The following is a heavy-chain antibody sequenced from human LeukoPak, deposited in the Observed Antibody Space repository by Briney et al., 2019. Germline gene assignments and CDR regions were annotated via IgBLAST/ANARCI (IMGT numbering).Heavy chain of an antibody. CDR3: ANCWGGELKRITIFGVAQDY. CDR1: GFTFSSYA. Sequence: GGSLRLSCAASGFTFSSYAMSWVRQAPGKGLEWVSAISGSGGSTYYADSVKGRFTISRDNSKNTLYLQMNSLRAEDTAVYYCANCWGGELKRITIFGVAQDYWGQGTLVTVSS. CDR2: ISGSGGST. D-gene: IGHD3-3*01. V-gene: IGHV3-23*01. J-gene: IGHJ4*02.